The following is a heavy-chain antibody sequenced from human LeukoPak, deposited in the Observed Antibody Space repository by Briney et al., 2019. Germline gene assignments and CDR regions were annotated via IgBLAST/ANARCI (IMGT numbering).Heavy chain of an antibody. J-gene: IGHJ6*02. V-gene: IGHV1-2*02. D-gene: IGHD1-20*01. CDR2: INPTSGGT. Sequence: ASVKVSCKASGYTFSDSYTHWVRQAPGQGLEWMGWINPTSGGTNYAQKFQGRVTMTRDTSISTAYMELSRLRSDDTAAYYCARQKGITGTSYWYYGMDVWGQGTTVTVSS. CDR1: GYTFSDSY. CDR3: ARQKGITGTSYWYYGMDV.